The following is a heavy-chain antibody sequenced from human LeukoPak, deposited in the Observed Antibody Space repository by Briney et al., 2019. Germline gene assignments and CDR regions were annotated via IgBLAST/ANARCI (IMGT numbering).Heavy chain of an antibody. D-gene: IGHD3-3*01. Sequence: PSETLSLTCTVSGGSISSYYWSWIRQPPGKGLEWIGYIYYSGSTNYNPSLKSRVTISVDTSKNQFSLKLSSVTAADTAVYYCARDTYPPYYDFWSGYNLGHAFDIWGQGTMVTVSS. V-gene: IGHV4-59*01. J-gene: IGHJ3*02. CDR1: GGSISSYY. CDR3: ARDTYPPYYDFWSGYNLGHAFDI. CDR2: IYYSGST.